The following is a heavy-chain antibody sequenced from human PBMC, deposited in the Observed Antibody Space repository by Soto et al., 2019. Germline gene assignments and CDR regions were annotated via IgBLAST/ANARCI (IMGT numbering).Heavy chain of an antibody. V-gene: IGHV3-23*01. CDR2: INNSGQRT. Sequence: EEELLESGGGLVQPGGSLRLSCAASGFTFSSYAMSWVRQAPGKGLEWVSVINNSGQRTFYADSVKGRFTISRDNSENTLYLQMTGLRAEDTALYYCARHVEDFGDSFTGYWGQGTLVTVSS. J-gene: IGHJ4*02. CDR3: ARHVEDFGDSFTGY. CDR1: GFTFSSYA. D-gene: IGHD4-17*01.